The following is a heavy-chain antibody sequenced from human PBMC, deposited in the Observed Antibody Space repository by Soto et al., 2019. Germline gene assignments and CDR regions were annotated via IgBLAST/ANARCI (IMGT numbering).Heavy chain of an antibody. CDR1: GCFISSYY. Sequence: SETLSLTCTVSGCFISSYYWSWIRQPPGKGLEWIGYIYYSGSTNYNPSLKSRVTISVDTSKDQFSLKLSSVTAADTAVYYCARHVTGSGYPDFDYWGQGTLVTVSS. V-gene: IGHV4-59*08. J-gene: IGHJ4*02. CDR2: IYYSGST. D-gene: IGHD5-12*01. CDR3: ARHVTGSGYPDFDY.